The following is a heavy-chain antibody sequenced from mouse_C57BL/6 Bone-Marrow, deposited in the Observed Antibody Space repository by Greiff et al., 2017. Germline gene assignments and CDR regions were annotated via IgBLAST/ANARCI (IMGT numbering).Heavy chain of an antibody. CDR1: GYTFTSYD. D-gene: IGHD1-1*01. CDR3: ARLEFDGSSGDRYFDV. Sequence: QVQLKPSGPELVKPGASVTLSCKASGYTFTSYDINWVKQRPGQGLEWIGWIYPRDGSTKYNEKFKGKATLSVDPSSSTAYMELHSLASEDSAVYVVARLEFDGSSGDRYFDVWGTGTTVTVSS. CDR2: IYPRDGST. J-gene: IGHJ1*03. V-gene: IGHV1-85*01.